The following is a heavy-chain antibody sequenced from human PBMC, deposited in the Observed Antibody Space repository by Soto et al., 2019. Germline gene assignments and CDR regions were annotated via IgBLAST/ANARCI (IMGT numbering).Heavy chain of an antibody. CDR2: IYYSGST. CDR1: GGSISSYY. CDR3: ARDPCGGDCPFDY. Sequence: QVQLQESGPGLVKPSETLSLTCTVSGGSISSYYWSWIRQPPGKGLEWIGYIYYSGSTNYNPSLKSRVTISVDTSKNQFSLKLSSVTAADTAVYYCARDPCGGDCPFDYWGQGTLVTVSS. J-gene: IGHJ4*02. V-gene: IGHV4-59*01. D-gene: IGHD2-21*02.